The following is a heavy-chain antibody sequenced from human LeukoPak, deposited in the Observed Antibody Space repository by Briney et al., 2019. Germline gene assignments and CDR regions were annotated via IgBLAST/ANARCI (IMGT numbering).Heavy chain of an antibody. Sequence: PGGSLRLSCAASGFTFSSYWMNWVRQAPGKGLVWVSRIASDGSSTTYADSVKGRFSISRDNAKNSLYLQMNSLRAEDTALYYCAKDAFRIAAAGTAPFDYWGQGTLVTVSS. D-gene: IGHD6-13*01. CDR3: AKDAFRIAAAGTAPFDY. V-gene: IGHV3-74*01. J-gene: IGHJ4*02. CDR2: IASDGSST. CDR1: GFTFSSYW.